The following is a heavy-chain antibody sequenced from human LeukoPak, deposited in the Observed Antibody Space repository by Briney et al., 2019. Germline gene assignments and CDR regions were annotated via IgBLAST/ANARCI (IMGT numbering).Heavy chain of an antibody. D-gene: IGHD4-17*01. CDR1: GYTFSDYF. J-gene: IGHJ5*02. CDR3: TRAFEYGWFDP. Sequence: ASVKVSCKASGYTFSDYFMHWVRQAPGQGLEWMGWINPKTGGTTYAQKFQGRVTMSWDMSITTAYMDLSKLRSDDTAVYYCTRAFEYGWFDPWGQGTLVIVSS. V-gene: IGHV1-2*02. CDR2: INPKTGGT.